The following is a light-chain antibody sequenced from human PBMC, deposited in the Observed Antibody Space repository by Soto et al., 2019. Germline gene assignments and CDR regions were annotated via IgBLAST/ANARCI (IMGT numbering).Light chain of an antibody. CDR2: AAS. Sequence: DFQMTPSPSSVSASVGDRVTITCRSSEDISTWLAWYQQKPGKAHKLXIYAASSLQSGVPSRFSGSGSGTDFTLTISSLQPEDFATYYCQHADSFPIITFGQGTRVEIK. CDR1: EDISTW. J-gene: IGKJ5*01. CDR3: QHADSFPIIT. V-gene: IGKV1-12*01.